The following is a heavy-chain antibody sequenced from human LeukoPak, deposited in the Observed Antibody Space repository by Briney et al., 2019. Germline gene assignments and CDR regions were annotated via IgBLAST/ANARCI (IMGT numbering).Heavy chain of an antibody. CDR1: GGTFSSYA. D-gene: IGHD4-17*01. J-gene: IGHJ4*02. V-gene: IGHV1-69*13. CDR2: IIPIFGTA. CDR3: ARSPYGDYAYFDY. Sequence: SVKVSCKASGGTFSSYAISWVRQAPGQGLEWMGGIIPIFGTANYAQKFQGSVTITADESTSTAYMELSSLRSEDTAVYYCARSPYGDYAYFDYWGQGTLVTVSS.